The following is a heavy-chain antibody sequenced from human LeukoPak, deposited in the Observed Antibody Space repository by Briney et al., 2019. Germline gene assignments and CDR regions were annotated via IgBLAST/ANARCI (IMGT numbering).Heavy chain of an antibody. J-gene: IGHJ4*02. CDR2: ISGSGGRT. CDR3: AKDRSRADY. Sequence: SGGSLRLSCAASGFTFSLYGMHWVRQAPGKGLEWVSAISGSGGRTYYADSVKGRFTISRDNSKNTLYLQMNSLRAEDTAVYYCAKDRSRADYWGQGTLVTVSS. CDR1: GFTFSLYG. D-gene: IGHD1-26*01. V-gene: IGHV3-23*01.